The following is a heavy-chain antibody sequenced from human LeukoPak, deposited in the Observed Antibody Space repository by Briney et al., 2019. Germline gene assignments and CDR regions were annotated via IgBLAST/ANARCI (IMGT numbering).Heavy chain of an antibody. CDR3: TRQTGQQLVERHVKNYFYYYIDV. J-gene: IGHJ6*03. V-gene: IGHV3-21*04. CDR1: GFTFSSYA. Sequence: GGSLRLSCAASGFTFSSYAMSWVRQAPGKGLEWVSSISSSSSYIYYADSVKGRFTISRDNAKNSLYLQMNSLKIEDTAVYYCTRQTGQQLVERHVKNYFYYYIDVWGKGTTVTVSS. D-gene: IGHD6-13*01. CDR2: ISSSSSYI.